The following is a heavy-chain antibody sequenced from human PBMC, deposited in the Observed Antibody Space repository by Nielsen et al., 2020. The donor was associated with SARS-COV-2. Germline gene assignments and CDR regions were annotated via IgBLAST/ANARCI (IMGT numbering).Heavy chain of an antibody. CDR3: AKDGEYSGYDYYFDY. D-gene: IGHD5-12*01. V-gene: IGHV3-23*01. Sequence: GESLKISCAASGFTFSSYAMSWVRQAPGKGLEWVSAISGSGGSTYYADSVKGRFAISRDNSKNTLYLQMNSLRAEDTAVYYCAKDGEYSGYDYYFDYWGQGTPVTVSS. J-gene: IGHJ4*02. CDR2: ISGSGGST. CDR1: GFTFSSYA.